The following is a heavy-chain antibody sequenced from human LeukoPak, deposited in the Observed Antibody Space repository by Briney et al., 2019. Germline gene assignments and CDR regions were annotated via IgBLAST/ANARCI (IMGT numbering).Heavy chain of an antibody. Sequence: SETLCLSCAVSGGSISSYYWSWIRQPPGKGLEWIGYIYYSGSTNYNPSLKSRVTISVDTSKNQFSLKLSSVTAADTAVYYCARDYGDYSFDYWGQGTLVTVSS. CDR2: IYYSGST. D-gene: IGHD4-17*01. J-gene: IGHJ4*02. CDR1: GGSISSYY. CDR3: ARDYGDYSFDY. V-gene: IGHV4-59*01.